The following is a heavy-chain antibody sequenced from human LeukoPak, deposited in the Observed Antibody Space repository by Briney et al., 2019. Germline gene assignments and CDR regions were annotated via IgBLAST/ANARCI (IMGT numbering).Heavy chain of an antibody. Sequence: PSGTLSLTCTVSGGSISSSSYYWGWIRQPPGKGLECIGSIYYSGSTYYNPFLKSRVTISIDTSKNQFSLKLSSVTAADTAVYYCARFNSGSYQHYFDYWGQGTLVTVSS. V-gene: IGHV4-39*07. CDR1: GGSISSSSYY. CDR2: IYYSGST. CDR3: ARFNSGSYQHYFDY. D-gene: IGHD1-26*01. J-gene: IGHJ4*02.